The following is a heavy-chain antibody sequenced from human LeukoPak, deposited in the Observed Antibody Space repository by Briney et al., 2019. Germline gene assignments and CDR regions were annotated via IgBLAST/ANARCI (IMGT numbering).Heavy chain of an antibody. CDR3: ARHLMIVLVHDAFDI. CDR2: IYYSGST. V-gene: IGHV4-39*01. D-gene: IGHD3-22*01. CDR1: GGSISSSNYY. J-gene: IGHJ3*02. Sequence: SETLSLTCTVSGGSISSSNYYWGWIRQPPGKGLEWIGSIYYSGSTYYNPSLKSRVTISVDTSKNQFSLNLRSVTAADTAVYYCARHLMIVLVHDAFDIWGQGTMVTVSS.